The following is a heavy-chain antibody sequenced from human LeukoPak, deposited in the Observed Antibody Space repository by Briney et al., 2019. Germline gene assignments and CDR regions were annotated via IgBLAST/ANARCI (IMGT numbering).Heavy chain of an antibody. CDR2: SNSDGSST. D-gene: IGHD1-26*01. CDR3: ARDAPYSGSYCPWFDP. J-gene: IGHJ5*02. Sequence: PGGSLRLSCATSGVSFSSYWIPWVRQGPGKGLLWVSNSNSDGSSTNYADFVQGRFIISRDNAKSTLYLQMNGLRAEDTAVYYCARDAPYSGSYCPWFDPWGQGTLVSVSS. CDR1: GVSFSSYW. V-gene: IGHV3-74*01.